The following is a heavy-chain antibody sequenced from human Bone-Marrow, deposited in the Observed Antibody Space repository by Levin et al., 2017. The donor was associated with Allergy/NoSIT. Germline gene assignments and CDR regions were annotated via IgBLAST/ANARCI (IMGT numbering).Heavy chain of an antibody. CDR3: ASRLTASGGLDV. CDR1: GVTRNNYT. D-gene: IGHD5-18*01. CDR2: INSNSAYI. J-gene: IGHJ6*02. Sequence: GGSLRLSCAVSGVTRNNYTLTWVRQPPGKGLEWVSSINSNSAYIHYGDSVKGRFTISRDNSKKLLFLQMNSLRDEDTATYYCASRLTASGGLDVCGHGTTVTVSS. V-gene: IGHV3-21*04.